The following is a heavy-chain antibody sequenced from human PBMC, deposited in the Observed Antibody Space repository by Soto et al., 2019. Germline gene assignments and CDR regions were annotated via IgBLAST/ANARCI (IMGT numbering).Heavy chain of an antibody. Sequence: SETLSLTCAVSGGSISSSNWWSWVRQPPGKGLEWIGEIYHSGSTNYNPSLKSRVTISVDKSKNQFSLKLSSVTAADTAVYYCARDRYSYYDFWSGSLPYYYYGMDVWGQGTTVTVSS. V-gene: IGHV4-4*02. CDR3: ARDRYSYYDFWSGSLPYYYYGMDV. J-gene: IGHJ6*02. CDR2: IYHSGST. D-gene: IGHD3-3*01. CDR1: GGSISSSNW.